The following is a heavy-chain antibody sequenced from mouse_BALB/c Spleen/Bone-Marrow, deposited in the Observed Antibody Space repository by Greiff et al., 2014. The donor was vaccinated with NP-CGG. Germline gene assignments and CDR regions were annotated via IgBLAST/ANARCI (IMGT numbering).Heavy chain of an antibody. V-gene: IGHV1-18*01. CDR3: VREDWDGDFDY. CDR2: INPNNGGT. J-gene: IGHJ2*01. Sequence: VQLQQSGPELVKPGASVKIPCKASGYTFTDYNMDWVKQSHGKSLEWIGDINPNNGGTIYTQKFKDKATLTVDKSSSTAYMELRSLTSEDTAVYYCVREDWDGDFDYWGQGTILTVSS. D-gene: IGHD4-1*01. CDR1: GYTFTDYN.